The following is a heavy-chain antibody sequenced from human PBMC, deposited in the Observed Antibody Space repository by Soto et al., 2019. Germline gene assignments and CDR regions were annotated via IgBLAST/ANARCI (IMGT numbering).Heavy chain of an antibody. CDR2: ISSSSIYI. CDR1: GFSLSSYS. CDR3: ARIGVAAALGTFGMDV. Sequence: GGSLRLSCAASGFSLSSYSMNWVRQAPGKGLEWVSAISSSSIYIYYGDSVKGRFTISRDNAKNSLYLQLNSLRAEDTAVYYCARIGVAAALGTFGMDVWGQGTTVTVSS. D-gene: IGHD2-2*01. V-gene: IGHV3-21*01. J-gene: IGHJ6*02.